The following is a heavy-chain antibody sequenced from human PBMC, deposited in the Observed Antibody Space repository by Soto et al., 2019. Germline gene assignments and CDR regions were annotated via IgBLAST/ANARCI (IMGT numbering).Heavy chain of an antibody. Sequence: EVQLLESGGGLVQPGGSLRLSCAASGFTFSSYAMSWVRQAPGKGLEWVSAISGSGGSTYYADSVKGRLPISRDNSKNTLYLQMNSLRAQDTAVYYCAKEVTRRLLCFGEIHNWFYPWGHRTLVTVSS. CDR1: GFTFSSYA. CDR3: AKEVTRRLLCFGEIHNWFYP. J-gene: IGHJ5*02. D-gene: IGHD3-10*01. CDR2: ISGSGGST. V-gene: IGHV3-23*01.